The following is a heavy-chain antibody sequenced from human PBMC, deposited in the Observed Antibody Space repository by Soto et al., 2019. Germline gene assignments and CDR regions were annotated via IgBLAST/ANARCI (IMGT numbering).Heavy chain of an antibody. J-gene: IGHJ4*02. V-gene: IGHV3-21*01. CDR2: ISSSSSYI. Sequence: VGSLRLSCAASGFTFSSYSMNWVRQAPGKGLEWVSSISSSSSYIYYADSVKGRFTISRDNAKNSLYLQMNSLRAEDTAVYYCARDLKSGSSRTFDYWGQGTLVTVSS. CDR1: GFTFSSYS. D-gene: IGHD1-26*01. CDR3: ARDLKSGSSRTFDY.